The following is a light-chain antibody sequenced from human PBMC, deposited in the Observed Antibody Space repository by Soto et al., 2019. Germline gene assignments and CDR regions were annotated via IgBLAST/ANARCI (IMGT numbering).Light chain of an antibody. V-gene: IGKV3-11*01. CDR1: QSVSSY. CDR2: DAS. CDR3: QQRSSWPFT. Sequence: EIVLTQSPATLSLSPGERATLSCRASQSVSSYLAWYQQKAGQAPRLLIYDASNRATGIPARFSGSGSGTDFTLTISSLEPEDFAVYHCQQRSSWPFTFGPGTKVDIK. J-gene: IGKJ3*01.